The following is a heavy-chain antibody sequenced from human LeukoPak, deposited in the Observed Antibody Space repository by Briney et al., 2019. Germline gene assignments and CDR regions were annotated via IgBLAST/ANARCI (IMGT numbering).Heavy chain of an antibody. D-gene: IGHD3-22*01. Sequence: PSETLSLTCTVSGGSIRSKSHYWGWIRQPPGRGLEWIGSIFYSGSTYDNPSLKSRVTTSVDTSKNRVSLSLSAVTAADTAVYYCARLLHDSRGYYYFDYWGQGTLVTVSS. CDR1: GGSIRSKSHY. V-gene: IGHV4-39*02. CDR2: IFYSGST. CDR3: ARLLHDSRGYYYFDY. J-gene: IGHJ4*02.